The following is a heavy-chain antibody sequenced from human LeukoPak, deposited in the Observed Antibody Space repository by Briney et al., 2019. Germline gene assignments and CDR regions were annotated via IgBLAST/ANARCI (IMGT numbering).Heavy chain of an antibody. CDR3: ARDRRMVAGFTG. V-gene: IGHV4-39*07. Sequence: SETLSLTCTVSGGSISSSSYYWGWLRQPPGKGLEWIGSIYYSGSTYYNPSLKSRVTISVDTSKNQFSLKLSSVTAADTAVYYCARDRRMVAGFTGWGQGTLVTVSS. J-gene: IGHJ4*02. CDR2: IYYSGST. D-gene: IGHD6-19*01. CDR1: GGSISSSSYY.